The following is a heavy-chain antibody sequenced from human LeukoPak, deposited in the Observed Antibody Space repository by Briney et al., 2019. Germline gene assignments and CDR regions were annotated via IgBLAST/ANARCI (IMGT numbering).Heavy chain of an antibody. CDR3: ARDYYDYSGPIDY. CDR2: IKQDGSEK. CDR1: GFTFSNYW. Sequence: GGSLRLSCAASGFTFSNYWMNWVRQAPGKGLEWVAKIKQDGSEKYYVDSVKGRFTISRDNAKNSLYLQMNSLRAEDTAVYYCARDYYDYSGPIDYWGQGTLVTVSS. V-gene: IGHV3-7*01. J-gene: IGHJ4*02. D-gene: IGHD3-22*01.